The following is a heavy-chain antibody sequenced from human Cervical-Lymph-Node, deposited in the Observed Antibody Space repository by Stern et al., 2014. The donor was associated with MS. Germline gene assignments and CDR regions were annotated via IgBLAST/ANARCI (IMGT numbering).Heavy chain of an antibody. V-gene: IGHV3-49*03. CDR2: IRSIAYGGTS. Sequence: EVQLVESGGGLVQPGRSLRLSCRASGFTFGDHTMSWFRQAPGKGLQWVGFIRSIAYGGTSEYAASVRGRFAISRDDSESIAYLQMNSLKTEDTAVYYCTRDMFCVGGSCYLGPTSNGLDVWGQGTTVTVSS. CDR1: GFTFGDHT. J-gene: IGHJ6*02. D-gene: IGHD2-15*01. CDR3: TRDMFCVGGSCYLGPTSNGLDV.